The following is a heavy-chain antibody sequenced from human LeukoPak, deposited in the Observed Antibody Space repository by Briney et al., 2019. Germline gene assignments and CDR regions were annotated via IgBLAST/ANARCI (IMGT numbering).Heavy chain of an antibody. CDR3: ARRSMVRGTQIDY. Sequence: ASVKVSCKASGYTFTGYYMHWVRQAPGQGLEWMGWINPNSGGTNYAQKFQGRVTMTRDTSISTAYMELSRLRSDDTAVYYCARRSMVRGTQIDYWGQGTLVTVSS. V-gene: IGHV1-2*02. D-gene: IGHD3-10*01. CDR2: INPNSGGT. J-gene: IGHJ4*02. CDR1: GYTFTGYY.